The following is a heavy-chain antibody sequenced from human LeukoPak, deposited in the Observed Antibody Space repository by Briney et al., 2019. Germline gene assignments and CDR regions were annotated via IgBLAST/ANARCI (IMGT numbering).Heavy chain of an antibody. J-gene: IGHJ4*02. CDR3: ARLRGGSY. CDR2: IGQDGGEK. V-gene: IGHV3-7*01. Sequence: GGSLRLSCAASGFTFSNYWMTWVRQAPGKGLEWVANIGQDGGEKYYVDSVKGRFTISRDNTKDSLYLQMNSLGAEDTALYYCARLRGGSYWGQGTLVTVSS. D-gene: IGHD2-15*01. CDR1: GFTFSNYW.